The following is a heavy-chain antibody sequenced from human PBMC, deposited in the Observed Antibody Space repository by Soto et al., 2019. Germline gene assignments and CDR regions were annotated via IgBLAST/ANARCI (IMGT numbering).Heavy chain of an antibody. CDR2: IYYSGST. CDR1: GGSISSGGYY. D-gene: IGHD2-2*01. Sequence: SETLSLTCTVSGGSISSGGYYWSWIRQHPGKGLEWIGYIYYSGSTYYNPSLKSQVTISVDTSKNQFSLKLSSVTAADTAVYYCARTVLGYCSSPSCSSNSLDPWGQGTMVTASS. CDR3: ARTVLGYCSSPSCSSNSLDP. V-gene: IGHV4-31*01. J-gene: IGHJ5*02.